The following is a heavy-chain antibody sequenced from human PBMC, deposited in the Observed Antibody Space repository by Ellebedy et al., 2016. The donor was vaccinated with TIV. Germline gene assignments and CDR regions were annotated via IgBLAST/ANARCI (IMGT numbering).Heavy chain of an antibody. CDR3: ARGVTPDAFDI. CDR2: IFYSGST. J-gene: IGHJ3*02. CDR1: GGSVSSHY. V-gene: IGHV4-59*02. Sequence: SETLSLTXTVSGGSVSSHYWTWIRQPPGKGLEWIGYIFYSGSTNYKPSLKSRVTISLDTSKNWFSLKLNSLTAADTAVYYCARGVTPDAFDIWGQGTMVTVSS. D-gene: IGHD2-21*02.